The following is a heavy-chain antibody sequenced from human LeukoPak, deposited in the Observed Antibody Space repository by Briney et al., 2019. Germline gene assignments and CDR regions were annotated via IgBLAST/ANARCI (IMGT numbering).Heavy chain of an antibody. V-gene: IGHV3-21*01. CDR1: GFTFSSYS. CDR2: ISSSSSYI. Sequence: GGSLRLSCAASGFTFSSYSMNWVRPAPGKGLEWVSSISSSSSYIYHADSVKGRFTISRDNAKNSLYLQMNSLRAEATAVYYCARDKAKLGFGESGNWFDPWGQGTLVTVSS. D-gene: IGHD3-10*01. J-gene: IGHJ5*02. CDR3: ARDKAKLGFGESGNWFDP.